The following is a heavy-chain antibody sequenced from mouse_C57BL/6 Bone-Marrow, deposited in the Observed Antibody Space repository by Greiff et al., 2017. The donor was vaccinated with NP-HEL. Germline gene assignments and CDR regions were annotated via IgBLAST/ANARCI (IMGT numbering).Heavy chain of an antibody. V-gene: IGHV1-64*01. D-gene: IGHD2-4*01. CDR1: GYTFTSYW. CDR3: TRHGYDYDVGYAMDY. Sequence: QVQLQQPGAELVKPGTSVKLSCKASGYTFTSYWMHWVKQRPGQGLEWIGMIHPNSGSTNYNEKFKNKATLTVDKSSSTAYMQLISLTSEDSAGYYSTRHGYDYDVGYAMDYWGQGTSVTVSS. J-gene: IGHJ4*01. CDR2: IHPNSGST.